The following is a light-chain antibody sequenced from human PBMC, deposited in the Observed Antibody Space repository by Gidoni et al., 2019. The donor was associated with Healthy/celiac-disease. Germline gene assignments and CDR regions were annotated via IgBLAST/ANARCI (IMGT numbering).Light chain of an antibody. CDR3: IIWLSSAWV. Sequence: QAVLTQPSSLPASPRASASLTCTLRSGINVGTYRIYWYQQKPGSPPQYLLRYKSDSDKQQGSGVPSRFSGSKDVSANAGILLISGLQSEDEADYYCIIWLSSAWVFGGGTKLTVL. V-gene: IGLV5-45*03. CDR1: SGINVGTYR. J-gene: IGLJ3*02. CDR2: YKSDSDK.